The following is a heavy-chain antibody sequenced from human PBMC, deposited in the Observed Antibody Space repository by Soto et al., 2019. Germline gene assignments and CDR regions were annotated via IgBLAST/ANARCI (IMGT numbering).Heavy chain of an antibody. CDR1: GGSVSSESHY. V-gene: IGHV4-61*01. CDR2: IYYTGST. D-gene: IGHD5-18*01. J-gene: IGHJ4*02. CDR3: ARASIGYSHGPFDY. Sequence: SETLSLTCTVSGGSVSSESHYWSWIRQTPGKGLEWIGYIYYTGSTNYNPSLKGRVTMSVDTSRDQVSLRLSSVTAADTAVYYCARASIGYSHGPFDYWGQGTLVTVSS.